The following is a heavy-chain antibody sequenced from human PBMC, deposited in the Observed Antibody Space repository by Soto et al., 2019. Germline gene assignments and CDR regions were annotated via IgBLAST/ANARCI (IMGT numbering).Heavy chain of an antibody. CDR1: GGSISSSSYY. V-gene: IGHV4-39*01. D-gene: IGHD3-10*01. J-gene: IGHJ6*03. Sequence: SETLSLTCTVSGGSISSSSYYWGWIRQPPGKGLEWIGSIYYSGSTYYNPSLKSRFTISVDTAKNQFSLKLSCVTAADTAVYYCARHGGGFGIYYYYMDVWGKGTTVTVSS. CDR3: ARHGGGFGIYYYYMDV. CDR2: IYYSGST.